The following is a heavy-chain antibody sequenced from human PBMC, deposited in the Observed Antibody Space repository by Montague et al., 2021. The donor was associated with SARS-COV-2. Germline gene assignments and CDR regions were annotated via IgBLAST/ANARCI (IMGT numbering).Heavy chain of an antibody. D-gene: IGHD3-3*01. CDR1: GVSITSDIYF. Sequence: TRSLTCTVSGVSITSDIYFWHWFRQPAGKGLEWIGRVYPLATXXYXXXXRRRLTLAFDTSKNQISLNLTSVTAADAAVYYCASYDFWSGYTDDLGGPGIRVTVSS. V-gene: IGHV4-61*02. CDR2: VYPLATX. CDR3: ASYDFWSGYTDDL. J-gene: IGHJ5*02.